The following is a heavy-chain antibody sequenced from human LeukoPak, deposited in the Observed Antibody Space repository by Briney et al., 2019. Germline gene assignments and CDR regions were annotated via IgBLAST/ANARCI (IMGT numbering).Heavy chain of an antibody. V-gene: IGHV3-30*18. CDR2: TSFDGSAK. Sequence: GGSLRLSCAASGFTFSSHGMHWVRQAPGKGLEWVAVTSFDGSAKYYGDSVKGRFTISGDNSKNTLYLQMNSLRAEDTAVYYCAKDAGTWGYGYNFDYWGQGTLVTVSS. CDR1: GFTFSSHG. J-gene: IGHJ4*02. CDR3: AKDAGTWGYGYNFDY. D-gene: IGHD7-27*01.